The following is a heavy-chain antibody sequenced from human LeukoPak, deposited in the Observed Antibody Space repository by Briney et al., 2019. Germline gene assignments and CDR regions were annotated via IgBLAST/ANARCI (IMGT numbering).Heavy chain of an antibody. CDR3: ARQNSGARLNV. V-gene: IGHV4-30-4*01. Sequence: SETLSLTCTVSGGSISSGDYYWIWIRQPPEKGLEWIGYIYYSGSTDYNPSLKSRLTISVDTSKNQFSLQLSSVTAADTAVYFCARQNSGARLNVWGQGTTVTVSS. D-gene: IGHD6-25*01. CDR1: GGSISSGDYY. J-gene: IGHJ6*02. CDR2: IYYSGST.